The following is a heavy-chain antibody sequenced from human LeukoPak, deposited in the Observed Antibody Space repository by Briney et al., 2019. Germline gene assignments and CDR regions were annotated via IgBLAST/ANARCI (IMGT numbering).Heavy chain of an antibody. CDR2: IKQDGSEK. CDR1: GFTFSSYW. V-gene: IGHV3-7*01. D-gene: IGHD6-13*01. CDR3: ARDQSSSWYTPDAFDI. Sequence: PGGSLRLSCAASGFTFSSYWMSWVRQAPGKGLEWVANIKQDGSEKYYVDSVKGRFTISRDNAKNSLYLQMNSLRAEDTAVYYCARDQSSSWYTPDAFDIWGQGTMVTVSS. J-gene: IGHJ3*02.